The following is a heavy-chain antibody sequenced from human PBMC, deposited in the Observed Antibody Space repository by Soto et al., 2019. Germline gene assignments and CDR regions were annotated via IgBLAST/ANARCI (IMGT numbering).Heavy chain of an antibody. J-gene: IGHJ4*01. Sequence: ASVKVSCKASGYTFTNYGINWVRQAPGQGLEWLGWVSAYNGEKRYAQRVQARVIMTTDTSTSTAYMELRSLRSDDTAVYYCSRGTSIPASGDYWGQGTLVTVSS. CDR3: SRGTSIPASGDY. D-gene: IGHD6-6*01. V-gene: IGHV1-18*01. CDR2: VSAYNGEK. CDR1: GYTFTNYG.